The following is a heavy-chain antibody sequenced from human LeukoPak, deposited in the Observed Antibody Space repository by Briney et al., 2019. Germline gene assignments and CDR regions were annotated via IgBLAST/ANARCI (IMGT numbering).Heavy chain of an antibody. Sequence: SETLSLICTVSGGSISRYFWSWIRQPPGKGLEWIGYIYYSGSTNYNPSLKSRVTISVDTSKNQVSLKLSSVTAADTAVYYCARHEGDTSGSYMYNWFDPWGQGTLVTVSS. CDR2: IYYSGST. V-gene: IGHV4-59*08. D-gene: IGHD3-22*01. J-gene: IGHJ5*02. CDR3: ARHEGDTSGSYMYNWFDP. CDR1: GGSISRYF.